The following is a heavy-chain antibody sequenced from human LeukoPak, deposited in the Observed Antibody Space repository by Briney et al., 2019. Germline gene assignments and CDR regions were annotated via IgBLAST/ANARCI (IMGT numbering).Heavy chain of an antibody. J-gene: IGHJ4*02. Sequence: PGGYLRLSCATSGFTFSSYWMSWVRQAPGKGLEWVANINQHGNEKYYVDSVKGRFTISRDNAKNSLYLQMNSLRAEDTAVYYCARDARPNYYTSGSGIWGQGTLVTVSS. CDR2: INQHGNEK. V-gene: IGHV3-7*01. D-gene: IGHD3-10*01. CDR1: GFTFSSYW. CDR3: ARDARPNYYTSGSGI.